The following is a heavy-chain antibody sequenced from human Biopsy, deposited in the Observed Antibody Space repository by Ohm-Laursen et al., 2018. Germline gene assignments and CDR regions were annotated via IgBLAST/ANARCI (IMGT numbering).Heavy chain of an antibody. D-gene: IGHD1-26*01. CDR2: IYYTGST. J-gene: IGHJ2*01. Sequence: TLSLTCTVSGGSISSYYWSWIRQPPGRGLEWIGYIYYTGSTNYNPSLKSRVTISVDTSMTHLSLRLTSVTAADTAVYYCARHAPSYSGSYWRYFDLWGRGTLVTVSS. CDR3: ARHAPSYSGSYWRYFDL. CDR1: GGSISSYY. V-gene: IGHV4-59*08.